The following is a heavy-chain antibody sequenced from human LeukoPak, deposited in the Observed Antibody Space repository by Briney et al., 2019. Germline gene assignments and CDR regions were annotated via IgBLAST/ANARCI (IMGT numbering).Heavy chain of an antibody. CDR3: AKEDIVVVPAAMDY. Sequence: GGSLRLSCAASGFTFSSYAMHWVRQAPGKGLEWVAVISYDGSNKYYADSVKGQFTISRDNSKNTLYLQMNSLRAEDTAVYYCAKEDIVVVPAAMDYWGQGTLVTVSS. D-gene: IGHD2-2*01. J-gene: IGHJ4*02. CDR2: ISYDGSNK. CDR1: GFTFSSYA. V-gene: IGHV3-30-3*01.